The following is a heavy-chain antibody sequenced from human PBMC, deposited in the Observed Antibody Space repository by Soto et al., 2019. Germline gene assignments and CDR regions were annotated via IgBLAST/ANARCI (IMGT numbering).Heavy chain of an antibody. V-gene: IGHV1-69*08. CDR2: IIPILGIA. Sequence: QVQLVQSGAAVKKPGSSVKVSCKASGGTFSSYTISWVRQAPGQGLEWMGRIIPILGIANYAQKFQGRVTITADKSTSTAYMELSSLRSEDTAVYYCARDRGSSWYVPNWFDPWGQGTLVTVSS. CDR3: ARDRGSSWYVPNWFDP. D-gene: IGHD6-13*01. J-gene: IGHJ5*02. CDR1: GGTFSSYT.